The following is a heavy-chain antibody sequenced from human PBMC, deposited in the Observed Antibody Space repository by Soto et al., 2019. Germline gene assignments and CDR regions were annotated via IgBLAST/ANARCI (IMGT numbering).Heavy chain of an antibody. Sequence: GESLKISCKGSGYSFTSYWISWVRRMPGKGLEWMGRIDPSDSYTNYSPSFQGHVTISADKSISTAYLQWSSLKASDTAMYYCAVLYSSSWTQHDYWGQGTLVTVSS. D-gene: IGHD6-13*01. CDR1: GYSFTSYW. J-gene: IGHJ4*02. CDR2: IDPSDSYT. CDR3: AVLYSSSWTQHDY. V-gene: IGHV5-10-1*01.